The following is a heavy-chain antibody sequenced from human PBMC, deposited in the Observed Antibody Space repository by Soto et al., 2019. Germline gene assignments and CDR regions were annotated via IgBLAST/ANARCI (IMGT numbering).Heavy chain of an antibody. CDR2: IYHSGST. J-gene: IGHJ4*02. CDR1: GGSISSTTW. Sequence: QVQLQESGPGLVKPSGTLSLTCTVSGGSISSTTWWSWVRQPPGKGLEWIGGIYHSGSTNYNPSLKSRVTMSVDKSNRQFSLKLTSLTAADTAVYYCARELRSNCDYGWGLDYWGQGTLVTVSS. D-gene: IGHD4-17*01. V-gene: IGHV4-4*02. CDR3: ARELRSNCDYGWGLDY.